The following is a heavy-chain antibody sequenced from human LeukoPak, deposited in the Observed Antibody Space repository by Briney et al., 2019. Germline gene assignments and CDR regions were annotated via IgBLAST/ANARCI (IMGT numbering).Heavy chain of an antibody. Sequence: GGSLRLSCAASGFTFRDYGMHWDRQAPGKGLEWVSLIWCDGTTKDYADSVKGRFTISRDNSKNTLYLQMNSLRAEDTAVYYCARARMVGGTTYYFAYWGQGTLVTVSS. CDR1: GFTFRDYG. CDR2: IWCDGTTK. D-gene: IGHD1-26*01. V-gene: IGHV3-33*01. CDR3: ARARMVGGTTYYFAY. J-gene: IGHJ4*02.